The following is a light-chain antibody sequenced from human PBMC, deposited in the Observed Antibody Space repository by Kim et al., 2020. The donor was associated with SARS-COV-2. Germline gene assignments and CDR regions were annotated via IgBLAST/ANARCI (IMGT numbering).Light chain of an antibody. V-gene: IGKV3-20*01. Sequence: EIVLTQSPGTLSLSPGERATLSCRASQSISSSYLAWYQQKPGQAPRLLIYGASSRATGIPDRFSGSGSGTDFTLTISRLEPEDFAVYYCQHYGTSPRTFGPGTKMDIK. CDR3: QHYGTSPRT. CDR1: QSISSSY. J-gene: IGKJ3*01. CDR2: GAS.